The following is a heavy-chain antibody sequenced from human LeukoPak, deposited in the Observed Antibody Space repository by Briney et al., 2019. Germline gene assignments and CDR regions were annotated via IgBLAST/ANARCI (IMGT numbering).Heavy chain of an antibody. J-gene: IGHJ4*02. D-gene: IGHD1-1*01. CDR3: ARLETGPSNFDY. CDR2: IYYSGST. Sequence: SETLSLTCTVSGGSISSSSYYWGWVRQPPGKGLEWIGSIYYSGSTYYNPSLKSRVTISVDTSKNQFSLKLSSVTAADTAVYYCARLETGPSNFDYWGQGTLVTVSS. CDR1: GGSISSSSYY. V-gene: IGHV4-39*07.